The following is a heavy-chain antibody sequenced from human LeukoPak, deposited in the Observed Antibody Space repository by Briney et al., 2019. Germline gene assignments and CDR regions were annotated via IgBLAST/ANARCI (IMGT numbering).Heavy chain of an antibody. D-gene: IGHD2-2*03. V-gene: IGHV1-69*13. Sequence: ASVKVSCKASGYTFTGYYMHWVRQAPGQGLEWMGGIIPIFGTANYTQKFQGRVTITADESTSTAYMELSSLRSEDTAVYYCARWIGGNPENYFDYWGQGTLVTVSS. J-gene: IGHJ4*02. CDR3: ARWIGGNPENYFDY. CDR1: GYTFTGYY. CDR2: IIPIFGTA.